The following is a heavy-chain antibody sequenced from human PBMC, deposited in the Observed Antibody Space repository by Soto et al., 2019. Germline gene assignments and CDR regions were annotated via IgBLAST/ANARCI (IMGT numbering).Heavy chain of an antibody. CDR3: AKDFPYYYDSSGYYPDAFDI. Sequence: GSLRPSCAASGFTFSSYAMRWDSQAPGKGLEWVSAISGSGGSTYYADSVKGRFTISRDNSKNTLYLQMNSLRAEDTAVYYCAKDFPYYYDSSGYYPDAFDIWGQGTMVPVSS. V-gene: IGHV3-23*01. CDR1: GFTFSSYA. J-gene: IGHJ3*02. D-gene: IGHD3-22*01. CDR2: ISGSGGST.